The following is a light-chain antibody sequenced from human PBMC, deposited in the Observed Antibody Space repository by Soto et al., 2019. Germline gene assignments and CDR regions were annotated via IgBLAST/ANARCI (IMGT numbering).Light chain of an antibody. CDR3: SSYTSSSSSV. Sequence: QSVLTQPASVSGSPGQSITISCTGTSSDVGGYNYVSWYQQHPGKAPKLMIYEVSNRPSGVSHRFSGSKSGNTASLTISGLQAEDDADYYCSSYTSSSSSVFGAGTKVTVL. V-gene: IGLV2-14*01. J-gene: IGLJ1*01. CDR1: SSDVGGYNY. CDR2: EVS.